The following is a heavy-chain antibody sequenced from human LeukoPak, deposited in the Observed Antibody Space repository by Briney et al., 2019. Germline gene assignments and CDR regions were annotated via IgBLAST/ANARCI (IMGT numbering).Heavy chain of an antibody. Sequence: SETLSLTCSVSGASISGGTYYWGWIRQPPGKGLEWIGSVYYTGSTYDNPSLKSRVTISVDTSKNQFSLKLSSVTAADTAVYYCARRGGSGRAFDYWGQGTLVTVSS. CDR3: ARRGGSGRAFDY. CDR1: GASISGGTYY. CDR2: VYYTGST. D-gene: IGHD1-26*01. J-gene: IGHJ4*02. V-gene: IGHV4-39*01.